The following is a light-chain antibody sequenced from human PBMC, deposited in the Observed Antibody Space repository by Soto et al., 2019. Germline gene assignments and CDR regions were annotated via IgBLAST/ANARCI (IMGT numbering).Light chain of an antibody. CDR3: QHRMNWPLT. V-gene: IGKV3-11*01. Sequence: EIVLTQSPATLSLSPGERATLSCRASQSVSSYLAWYQQKPGQAPRLVVHGASTRATGIPARFSGSGSGTEFTLTISSLEPEDFAVYYCQHRMNWPLTFGQGTRLEIK. J-gene: IGKJ5*01. CDR2: GAS. CDR1: QSVSSY.